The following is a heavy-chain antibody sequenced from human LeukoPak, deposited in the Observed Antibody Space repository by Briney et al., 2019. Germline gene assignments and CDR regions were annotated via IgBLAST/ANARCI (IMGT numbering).Heavy chain of an antibody. V-gene: IGHV1-69*05. CDR3: AAAHFWSGSIKMNWFDP. Sequence: GSSVKVSCKASGGTFSSYAIIWVRQAPGQGLEWMGGIIPIFGTANYAQKFQGRVTITTDESTSTAYMELSSLRSEDTAVYYCAAAHFWSGSIKMNWFDPWGQGTLVTVSS. D-gene: IGHD3-3*02. J-gene: IGHJ5*02. CDR1: GGTFSSYA. CDR2: IIPIFGTA.